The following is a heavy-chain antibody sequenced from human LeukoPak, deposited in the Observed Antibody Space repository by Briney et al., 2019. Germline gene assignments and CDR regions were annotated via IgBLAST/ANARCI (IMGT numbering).Heavy chain of an antibody. CDR2: ISSNGGST. CDR1: GFTFSSYA. D-gene: IGHD6-19*01. J-gene: IGHJ4*02. V-gene: IGHV3-64*01. Sequence: GGSLRLSCAASGFTFSSYAMHWVRQAPGKGLEYVSAISSNGGSTYYANSVKGRFTISRDNSKNTLYLQMGSLRAEDMAVYYCARGLLAVAGTGDYWGQGTLVTVSS. CDR3: ARGLLAVAGTGDY.